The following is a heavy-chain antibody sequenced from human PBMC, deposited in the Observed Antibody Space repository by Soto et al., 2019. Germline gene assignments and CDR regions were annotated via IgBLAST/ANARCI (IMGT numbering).Heavy chain of an antibody. CDR2: IIPIFGTA. CDR3: ATRAETNGWNGFGADKYYFDF. D-gene: IGHD1-1*01. Sequence: SVKVSCKASGGTFSSYAISWVRQAPGQGLEWMGGIIPIFGTANYAQKFQGRVTITADKSTSTAYMELSSLRSEDTAVYYCATRAETNGWNGFGADKYYFDFWGQGTRVTVSS. V-gene: IGHV1-69*06. J-gene: IGHJ4*02. CDR1: GGTFSSYA.